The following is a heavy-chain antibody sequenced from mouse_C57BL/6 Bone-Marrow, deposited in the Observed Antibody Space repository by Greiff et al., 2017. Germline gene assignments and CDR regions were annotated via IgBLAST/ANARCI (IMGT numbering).Heavy chain of an antibody. D-gene: IGHD1-1*01. V-gene: IGHV5-4*01. CDR3: ARDTTVVADY. CDR2: ISDGGSYT. Sequence: EVKVVESGGGLVKPGGSLKLSCAASGFTFSSYAMSWVRQTPEKRLEWVATISDGGSYTYYPDNVKGRFTISRDNAKNNLYLQMSHLKSEDTAMYYCARDTTVVADYWGQGTTLTVSS. CDR1: GFTFSSYA. J-gene: IGHJ2*01.